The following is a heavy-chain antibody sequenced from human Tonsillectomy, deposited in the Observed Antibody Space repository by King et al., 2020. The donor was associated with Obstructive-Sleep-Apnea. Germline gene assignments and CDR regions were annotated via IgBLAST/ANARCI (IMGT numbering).Heavy chain of an antibody. J-gene: IGHJ5*02. D-gene: IGHD1-7*01. CDR1: GDSVSSNSAA. CDR2: TYYRSKWDN. CDR3: ARDPGGTSPNWFDP. V-gene: IGHV6-1*01. Sequence: HVQLQQSGPGLVKPSQTLSLTCVISGDSVSSNSAAWKWIRQSPPRGLEWLGRTYYRSKWDNDYAFSVKIRITINPDTAKNQLTLQLNSVTPEDTAVYSCARDPGGTSPNWFDPWGQGTLVTVSS.